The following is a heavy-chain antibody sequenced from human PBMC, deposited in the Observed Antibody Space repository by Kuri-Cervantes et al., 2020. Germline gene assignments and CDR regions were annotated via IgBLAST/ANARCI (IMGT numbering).Heavy chain of an antibody. Sequence: ASVKVSCKASGYTFSGNYMHWVRQAPGQGLEWMGWINPNSGGTNYAQKFQGRVTVTRDTSISTVYMELTSLISDETAMYYCARGSSQCSSTWGIPWDWFDPWGQGTLVTVSS. J-gene: IGHJ5*02. D-gene: IGHD6-13*01. V-gene: IGHV1-2*02. CDR2: INPNSGGT. CDR1: GYTFSGNY. CDR3: ARGSSQCSSTWGIPWDWFDP.